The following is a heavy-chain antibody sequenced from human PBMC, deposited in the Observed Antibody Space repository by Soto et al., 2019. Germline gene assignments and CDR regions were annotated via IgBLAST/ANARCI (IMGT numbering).Heavy chain of an antibody. CDR2: ISYDGSNK. Sequence: QVQLVESGGGVVQPGRSLRLSCAASGFTFSSYGMHWVRQAPGKGLEWVAVISYDGSNKYYADSVKGRFTISRDNSKNTLYLQMNSLRAEDTAVYYCAKDRPDYGTDVWGQGTTVTVSS. V-gene: IGHV3-30*18. CDR1: GFTFSSYG. J-gene: IGHJ6*02. CDR3: AKDRPDYGTDV. D-gene: IGHD6-6*01.